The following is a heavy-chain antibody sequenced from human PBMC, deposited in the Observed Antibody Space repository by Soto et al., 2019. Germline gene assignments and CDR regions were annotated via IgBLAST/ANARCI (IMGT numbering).Heavy chain of an antibody. J-gene: IGHJ5*02. Sequence: EVQLVESGAGLVQPGGSLRLSCAASGFTLSSYTMNWVRQAPGKGLEWVSYINRSSGTIYYADSVKGRFTISRDNAKNSLYLQMNSLRDEDTAVYYCARGYGSGSKLDPWGQGTLVTVSS. CDR2: INRSSGTI. CDR1: GFTLSSYT. CDR3: ARGYGSGSKLDP. V-gene: IGHV3-48*02. D-gene: IGHD3-10*01.